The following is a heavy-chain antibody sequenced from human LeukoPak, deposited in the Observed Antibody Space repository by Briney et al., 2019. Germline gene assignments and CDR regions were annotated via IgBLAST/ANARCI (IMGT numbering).Heavy chain of an antibody. D-gene: IGHD2-15*01. Sequence: ASVKVSCKASGYTFTGYYIHWVRQAPGQGLEWMGWINPNSGGTKYAQKFQGRVTMTRDTSISTAYMGLSRLRSDGTAVYYCARDPPPYCSGGSCYAADYGMDVWGQGTTVTVSS. CDR1: GYTFTGYY. CDR3: ARDPPPYCSGGSCYAADYGMDV. CDR2: INPNSGGT. V-gene: IGHV1-2*02. J-gene: IGHJ6*02.